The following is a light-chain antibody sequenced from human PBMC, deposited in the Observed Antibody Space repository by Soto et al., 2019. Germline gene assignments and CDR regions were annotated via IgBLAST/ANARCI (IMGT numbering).Light chain of an antibody. CDR1: SYEVGCYNY. Sequence: QSVLTQPPSASGSPGQSVTISCTGTSYEVGCYNYVSWYQQHPGKVPKLRIYEISKRPSGVPDLFSGSKSGKTGFLTVSGLQAEDDADYYCSSYAGSNYVFGTGTKVTVL. CDR3: SSYAGSNYV. J-gene: IGLJ1*01. V-gene: IGLV2-8*01. CDR2: EIS.